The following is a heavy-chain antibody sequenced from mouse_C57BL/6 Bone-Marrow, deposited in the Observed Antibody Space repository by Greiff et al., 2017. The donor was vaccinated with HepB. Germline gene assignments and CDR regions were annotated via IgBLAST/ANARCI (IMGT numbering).Heavy chain of an antibody. CDR1: GFTFSDYG. Sequence: DVKLVESGGGLVKPGGSLKLSCAASGFTFSDYGMHWVRQAPEKGLEWVAYISSGSSTIYYADTVKGRFTISRDNAKNTLFLQMTSLRSEDTAMYYCARSSNYDAMDYWGQGTSVTVSS. CDR2: ISSGSSTI. J-gene: IGHJ4*01. CDR3: ARSSNYDAMDY. V-gene: IGHV5-17*01. D-gene: IGHD2-5*01.